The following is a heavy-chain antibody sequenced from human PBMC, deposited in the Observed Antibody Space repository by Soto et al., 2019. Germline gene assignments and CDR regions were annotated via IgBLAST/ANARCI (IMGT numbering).Heavy chain of an antibody. V-gene: IGHV3-30*18. CDR3: AKDGVSYVRHCTNGVCYDPDAVAGTYYYYMDV. J-gene: IGHJ6*03. Sequence: PGGSLRLSCAASGFTFSSYGMHWVRQAPGKGLEWVAVISYDGSNKYYADSVKGRLTISRDNSKNTLYLQMNSLRAEDTAVYYCAKDGVSYVRHCTNGVCYDPDAVAGTYYYYMDVWGKGTTVTVSS. CDR2: ISYDGSNK. CDR1: GFTFSSYG. D-gene: IGHD2-8*01.